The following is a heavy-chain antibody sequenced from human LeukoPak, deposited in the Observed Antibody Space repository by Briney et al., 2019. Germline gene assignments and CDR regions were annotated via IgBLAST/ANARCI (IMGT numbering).Heavy chain of an antibody. CDR1: GYTFTGYY. Sequence: ASVKVSCKASGYTFTGYYMHWVRQAPGHGLEWMGWINPNSGGTKSAQKFQGRVTMTRDTSISTGYMELCRLRSDDTAVYYCTRYRDYYGSGANDYWGQGTLVTVSS. J-gene: IGHJ4*02. D-gene: IGHD3-10*01. V-gene: IGHV1-2*02. CDR2: INPNSGGT. CDR3: TRYRDYYGSGANDY.